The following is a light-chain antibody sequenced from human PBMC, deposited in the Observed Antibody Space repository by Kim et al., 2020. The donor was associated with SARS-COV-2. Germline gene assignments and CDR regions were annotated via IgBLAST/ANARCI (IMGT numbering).Light chain of an antibody. CDR3: QAWGSSSAHVV. CDR2: HDT. V-gene: IGLV3-21*04. Sequence: SYELTQPPSVSVSPGQTASITCGGDKIGSKSVHWYQQKPGQSPVLVIYHDTNRPSGIPDRFSGSNSGNTATLTISRAQTGDEADYSCQAWGSSSAHVVFG. CDR1: KIGSKS. J-gene: IGLJ1*01.